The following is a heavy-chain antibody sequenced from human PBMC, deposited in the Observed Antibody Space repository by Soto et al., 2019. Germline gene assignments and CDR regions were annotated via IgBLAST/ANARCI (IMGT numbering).Heavy chain of an antibody. J-gene: IGHJ5*02. CDR2: MNPNSGNT. CDR1: GYTFTSYD. CDR3: ARGSRIAVAGTRVWFDP. Sequence: QVQLVQSGAEVKKPGASVKVSCKASGYTFTSYDINWVRQATGQGLEWMGWMNPNSGNTGYAQKCQGRETMTRNTSISTAYMELSSLRSEDTAVYYCARGSRIAVAGTRVWFDPWGQGTLVTVSS. D-gene: IGHD6-19*01. V-gene: IGHV1-8*01.